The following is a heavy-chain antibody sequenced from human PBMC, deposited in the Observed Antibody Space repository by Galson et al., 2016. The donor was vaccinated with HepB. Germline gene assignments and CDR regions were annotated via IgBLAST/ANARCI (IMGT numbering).Heavy chain of an antibody. Sequence: PALVKPTQTLTLTCTVSGFSLSNPRMGVSWIRQPPGKAPQWLAHIFSSDEKSYSTSLRSRLTISKDTSKSQVVFTMTNMDPVDTATYYCARVGLDRIGLDYWGQGTQVTVSS. CDR1: GFSLSNPRMG. CDR2: IFSSDEK. J-gene: IGHJ4*02. D-gene: IGHD2-2*01. CDR3: ARVGLDRIGLDY. V-gene: IGHV2-26*01.